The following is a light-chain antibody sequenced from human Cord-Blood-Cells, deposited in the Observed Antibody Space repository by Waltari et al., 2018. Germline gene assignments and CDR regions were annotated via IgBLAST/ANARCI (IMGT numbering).Light chain of an antibody. Sequence: QSALTQPRPVSGSPVQSVTIPCTGTSSDVGGYHYVPCYQQHPGKAPKLIIYDVSKRPSGVPDRFAGSKSGNTASLTISGLQAEDEADYYCCSYAGSYTRVFGGGTKLTVI. CDR1: SSDVGGYHY. CDR2: DVS. CDR3: CSYAGSYTRV. V-gene: IGLV2-11*02. J-gene: IGLJ3*02.